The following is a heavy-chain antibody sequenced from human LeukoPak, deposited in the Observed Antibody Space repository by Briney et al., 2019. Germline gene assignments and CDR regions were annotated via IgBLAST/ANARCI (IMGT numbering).Heavy chain of an antibody. D-gene: IGHD1-26*01. CDR3: ARHVIVDHFDY. Sequence: PSETLSLTCTVSGGSISSSSYYWGWIRQPPGKGLEWIGSVYYSGSTYYNPSLKSRVAISVDTSKNQFSLNLISVTAADTAVYYCARHVIVDHFDYWGQGTLVTVSS. CDR2: VYYSGST. J-gene: IGHJ4*02. CDR1: GGSISSSSYY. V-gene: IGHV4-39*01.